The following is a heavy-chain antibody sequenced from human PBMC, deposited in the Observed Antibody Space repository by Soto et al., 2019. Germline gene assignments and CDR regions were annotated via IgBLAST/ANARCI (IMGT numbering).Heavy chain of an antibody. Sequence: PSETLSLTCTVPGGSISSYYWSWIRQPPRKGLDWIGYIYYSGSTNYKPSLQSRVTTSVDPFENQFCLKLSSVTPEDTAVYYCGRGITRARVDVWCQRNTVTVSS. CDR2: IYYSGST. CDR3: GRGITRARVDV. V-gene: IGHV4-59*01. CDR1: GGSISSYY. J-gene: IGHJ6*02. D-gene: IGHD1-20*01.